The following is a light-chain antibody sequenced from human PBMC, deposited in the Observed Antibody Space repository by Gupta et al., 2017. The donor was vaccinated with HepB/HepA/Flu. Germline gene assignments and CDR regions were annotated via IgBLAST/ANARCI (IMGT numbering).Light chain of an antibody. CDR3: AAWDGSLNGVV. CDR2: IND. J-gene: IGLJ2*01. V-gene: IGLV1-44*01. Sequence: QSVLTQPPSASGTPGQRVTIPCSGSSSNIGRSNVNWYQQLPGTAPKLLIYINDRRPSGVPDRFSGSKSGTSASLAISGLQSEDEADYYCAAWDGSLNGVVFGGGTKLTVL. CDR1: SSNIGRSN.